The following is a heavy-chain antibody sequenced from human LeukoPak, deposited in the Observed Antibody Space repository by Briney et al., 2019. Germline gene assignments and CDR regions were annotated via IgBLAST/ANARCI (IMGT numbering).Heavy chain of an antibody. CDR3: ARGLRITMIVVAITGYFDY. D-gene: IGHD3-22*01. Sequence: SETLSLTCAVYGGSFSGYYWSWIRQPPGKGLEWIGEINHSGSTNYNPSLKSRVTISVDTSKNQFSLKLSSVTAADTAVYNCARGLRITMIVVAITGYFDYWGQGTLVTVSS. V-gene: IGHV4-34*01. CDR2: INHSGST. CDR1: GGSFSGYY. J-gene: IGHJ4*02.